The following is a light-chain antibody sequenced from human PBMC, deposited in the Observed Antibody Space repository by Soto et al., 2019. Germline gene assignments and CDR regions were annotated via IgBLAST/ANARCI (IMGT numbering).Light chain of an antibody. CDR2: AAS. CDR3: QQSYNSPFN. J-gene: IGKJ3*01. CDR1: QSISSY. V-gene: IGKV1-39*01. Sequence: DIQMTQSPSSLSASVGDRVTITCRASQSISSYLNWYQQKPGKAPKLLIYAASSLQSGVPSRFSSSGSGTDFTLTISSLQPEDFATYYCQQSYNSPFNFGPGTKVDIK.